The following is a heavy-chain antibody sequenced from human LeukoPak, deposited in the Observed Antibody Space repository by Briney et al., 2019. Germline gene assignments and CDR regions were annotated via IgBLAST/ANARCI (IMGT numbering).Heavy chain of an antibody. D-gene: IGHD4-17*01. V-gene: IGHV3-48*02. CDR3: ARDMYYGDYEIDY. Sequence: GGSLRLSCAASGFTFSSYNMNWVRQALGKGLEWVSYITSSSSTIYYADSVKGRFTISRDNAKNSLFLQMNSLRDEDTAVYYCARDMYYGDYEIDYWGQGTLVTVSS. CDR2: ITSSSSTI. CDR1: GFTFSSYN. J-gene: IGHJ4*02.